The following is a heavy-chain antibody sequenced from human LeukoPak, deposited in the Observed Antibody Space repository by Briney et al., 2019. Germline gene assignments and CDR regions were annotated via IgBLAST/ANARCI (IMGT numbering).Heavy chain of an antibody. D-gene: IGHD2-2*01. CDR2: INSDGSST. J-gene: IGHJ4*02. CDR1: GFTFRSYW. Sequence: GGSLRLSCAASGFTFRSYWMHWVRQAPGKGLVWVSHINSDGSSTNYADSVKGRFTISRDNAKNTLYLQMNSLRAEDTAVYYCATDVPAATIFGYWGQGTLVTVSS. V-gene: IGHV3-74*01. CDR3: ATDVPAATIFGY.